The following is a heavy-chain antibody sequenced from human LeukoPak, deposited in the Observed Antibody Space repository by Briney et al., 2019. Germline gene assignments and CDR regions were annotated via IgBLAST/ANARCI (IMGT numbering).Heavy chain of an antibody. CDR1: GGSFSGYY. J-gene: IGHJ4*02. D-gene: IGHD4-17*01. Sequence: PSETLSLTCAVYGGSFSGYYWSWIRQPPGKGLEWIGEINHSGSTSYNPSLKSRVTISVDASKNQFSLKLSSVTAADTAVYYCARGRTVTTVFDYWGQGTLVTVSS. V-gene: IGHV4-34*01. CDR2: INHSGST. CDR3: ARGRTVTTVFDY.